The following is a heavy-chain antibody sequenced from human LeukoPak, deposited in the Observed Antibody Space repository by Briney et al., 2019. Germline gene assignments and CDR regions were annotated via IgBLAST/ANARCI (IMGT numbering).Heavy chain of an antibody. CDR1: GNTLRELP. CDR3: ATRGSDFWSGFDF. D-gene: IGHD3-3*01. CDR2: FDPENAEI. V-gene: IGHV1-24*01. J-gene: IGHJ4*02. Sequence: ASVKVSCKLSGNTLRELPIQWVRQAGGKGLEWMAGFDPENAEIVYAQKFQGGVTMTEDTSTNTAYMELTSLTSDGTALYYCATRGSDFWSGFDFWGQGTQVTVSS.